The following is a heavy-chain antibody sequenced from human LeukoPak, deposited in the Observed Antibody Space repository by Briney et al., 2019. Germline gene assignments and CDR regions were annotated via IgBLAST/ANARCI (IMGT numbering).Heavy chain of an antibody. Sequence: ASVKVSCKASGYTFTRYGISWVRQAPGQGLEWMGWISAYNGNRNYVQKLQGRVTMTTDTSTNTAYMELRSLRSDDTAVYYCARDRYYNISTGFRRSDGFDIWGQGTMVTVSS. D-gene: IGHD3-9*01. CDR1: GYTFTRYG. CDR3: ARDRYYNISTGFRRSDGFDI. J-gene: IGHJ3*02. V-gene: IGHV1-18*01. CDR2: ISAYNGNR.